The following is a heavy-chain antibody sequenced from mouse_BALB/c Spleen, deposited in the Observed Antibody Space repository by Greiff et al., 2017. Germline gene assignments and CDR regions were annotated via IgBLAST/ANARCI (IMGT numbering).Heavy chain of an antibody. D-gene: IGHD2-2*01. CDR3: ARSGGGYPAWFAY. Sequence: VQLKESGAELVKPGASVKLSCTASGFNIKDTYMHWVKQRPEQGLEWIGRIDPANGNTKYDPKFQGKATITADTSSNTAYLQLSSLTSEDTAVYYCARSGGGYPAWFAYWGQGTLVTVSA. J-gene: IGHJ3*01. V-gene: IGHV14-3*02. CDR1: GFNIKDTY. CDR2: IDPANGNT.